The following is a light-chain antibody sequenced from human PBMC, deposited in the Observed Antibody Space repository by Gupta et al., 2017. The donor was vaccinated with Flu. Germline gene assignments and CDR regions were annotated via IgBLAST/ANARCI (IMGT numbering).Light chain of an antibody. CDR1: QAVSSN. J-gene: IGKJ4*01. Sequence: PGERATRACRASQAVSSNVAWYQQKPGQAPRLLIDDATTRATDIPARFSGSGSGTEFTLTISSLQSDDYALYCCQQNDDWPSFGGGTTVGIK. V-gene: IGKV3-15*01. CDR3: QQNDDWPS. CDR2: DAT.